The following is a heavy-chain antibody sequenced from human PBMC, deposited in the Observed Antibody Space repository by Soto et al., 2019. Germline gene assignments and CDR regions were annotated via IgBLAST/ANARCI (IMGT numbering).Heavy chain of an antibody. CDR2: IYTSGST. CDR3: AREHHTVRGVTLYYYYYGMDV. CDR1: GGSISSYY. V-gene: IGHV4-4*07. J-gene: IGHJ6*02. Sequence: SETLSLTCTVSGGSISSYYWSWIRQPAGKGLEWIGRIYTSGSTNYNPSLKSRVTMSVDTSKNQFSLKLSSVTAADTAEYYCAREHHTVRGVTLYYYYYGMDVWGQGTTVTVSS. D-gene: IGHD3-10*01.